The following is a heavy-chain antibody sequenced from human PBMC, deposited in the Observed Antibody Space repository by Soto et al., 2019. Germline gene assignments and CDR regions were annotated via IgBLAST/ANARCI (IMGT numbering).Heavy chain of an antibody. V-gene: IGHV1-2*04. J-gene: IGHJ6*03. Sequence: QVQLVQSGAEVRKPGASVTVSCRSSGDSFNDYYIHWVRQAPGQGLEWMGWINPNSGVTKYAQKFQGWVSMTRDTFIRTVYMQLSRLRSDDTAVYYCARERGGATATLDYYYFYMDVWGTGTTVTVSS. CDR1: GDSFNDYY. D-gene: IGHD5-12*01. CDR2: INPNSGVT. CDR3: ARERGGATATLDYYYFYMDV.